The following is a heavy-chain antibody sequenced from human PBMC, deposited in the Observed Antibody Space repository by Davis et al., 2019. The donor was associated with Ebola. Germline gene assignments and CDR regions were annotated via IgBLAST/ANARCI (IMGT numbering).Heavy chain of an antibody. CDR2: INHSGST. Sequence: SQTLSLTCAVYGGSFRGYYWSWIRPPPGKGLEWIGEINHSGSTNYNPSLKSRVTISVDTSKNQFSLKLSSVTAADTAVYYCARGTIFGVVKYYYYGMDVWGQGTTVTVSS. D-gene: IGHD3-3*01. CDR3: ARGTIFGVVKYYYYGMDV. J-gene: IGHJ6*02. V-gene: IGHV4-34*01. CDR1: GGSFRGYY.